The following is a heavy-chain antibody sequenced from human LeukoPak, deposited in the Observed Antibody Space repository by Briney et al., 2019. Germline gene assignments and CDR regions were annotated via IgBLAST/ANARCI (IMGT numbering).Heavy chain of an antibody. D-gene: IGHD3-10*01. Sequence: SVKVSCKASGGTFSSYAISWVRQAPGQGLEWMGRIIPILGIANYAQKFQGRVTITADKSTSTAYMELSSLRSEDTAVYYCARGYGSGRPFDYWGQGTLVTVSS. CDR1: GGTFSSYA. V-gene: IGHV1-69*04. CDR2: IIPILGIA. J-gene: IGHJ4*02. CDR3: ARGYGSGRPFDY.